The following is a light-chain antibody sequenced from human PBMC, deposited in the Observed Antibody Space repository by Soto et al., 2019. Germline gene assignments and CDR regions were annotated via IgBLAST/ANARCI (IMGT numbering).Light chain of an antibody. Sequence: QSVLTQPPSVSAAPGQKVTISCSGSSSNIGNNYVSWYQQLPGTAPKLLIYENNKRPSGIPDRFSGSKSGTSATLGITGLQTGDVVDYYCATGDSSLSAYVFRTGT. CDR3: ATGDSSLSAYV. CDR2: ENN. V-gene: IGLV1-51*02. J-gene: IGLJ1*01. CDR1: SSNIGNNY.